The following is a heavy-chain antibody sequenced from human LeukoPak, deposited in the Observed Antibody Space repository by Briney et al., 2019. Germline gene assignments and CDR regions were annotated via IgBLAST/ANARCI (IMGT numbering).Heavy chain of an antibody. D-gene: IGHD3-10*01. V-gene: IGHV4-39*01. CDR2: IYYSGST. CDR3: SRLKIGFGELSAYYYYMDV. Sequence: SETPSLTCTVSGGSISSSSYYWGWIRQPPGKGLEWIGSIYYSGSTYYNPSLKSRVTISVDTSKNQFSLKLSSVTAADTAVYYCSRLKIGFGELSAYYYYMDVWGKGTTVTISS. CDR1: GGSISSSSYY. J-gene: IGHJ6*03.